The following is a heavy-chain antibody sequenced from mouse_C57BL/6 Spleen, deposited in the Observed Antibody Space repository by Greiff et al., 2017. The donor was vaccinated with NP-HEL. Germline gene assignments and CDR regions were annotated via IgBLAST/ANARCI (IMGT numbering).Heavy chain of an antibody. Sequence: VQLQQSGTELVKPGASVKLSCKASGYTFTSYWMHWVKQRPGQGLEWIGNINPSNGGTNYNEKFKSKATLTVDKSSSTADMQLSSLTSEDSAVYYCARQLRLYYAMDYWGQGTSVTVSS. J-gene: IGHJ4*01. V-gene: IGHV1-53*01. CDR2: INPSNGGT. D-gene: IGHD3-2*02. CDR1: GYTFTSYW. CDR3: ARQLRLYYAMDY.